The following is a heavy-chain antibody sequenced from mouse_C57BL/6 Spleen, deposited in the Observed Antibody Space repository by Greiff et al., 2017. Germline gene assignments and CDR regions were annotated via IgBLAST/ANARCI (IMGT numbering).Heavy chain of an antibody. J-gene: IGHJ1*03. D-gene: IGHD1-1*01. Sequence: VQLQQSGAELVRPGASVKLSCKASGYTFTDYYIHWVKQRPGQGLEWIARIYPGSGNTYYNEKFKGKATLTAEKSSSTAYMQLSSMTSEDSAVYFCAKEDSSHWYFDVWGTGTTVTVSS. V-gene: IGHV1-76*01. CDR3: AKEDSSHWYFDV. CDR1: GYTFTDYY. CDR2: IYPGSGNT.